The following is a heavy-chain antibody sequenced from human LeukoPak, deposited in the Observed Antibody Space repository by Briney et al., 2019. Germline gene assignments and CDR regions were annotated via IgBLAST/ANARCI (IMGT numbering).Heavy chain of an antibody. CDR3: AKYFVRGGYWFDP. CDR2: FGGTGGST. V-gene: IGHV3-23*01. J-gene: IGHJ5*02. Sequence: GGSLRLSCAASGFTFSSYAMSWVRQASGKGLEWVSAFGGTGGSTYYADSVKGRFTVSRDNSKNKLYLQMNSLRAEDSAVYYCAKYFVRGGYWFDPRGRGTLVTVSS. D-gene: IGHD3-10*01. CDR1: GFTFSSYA.